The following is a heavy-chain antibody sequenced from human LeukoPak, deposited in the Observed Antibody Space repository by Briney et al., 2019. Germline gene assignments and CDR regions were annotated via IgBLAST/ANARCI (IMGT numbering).Heavy chain of an antibody. J-gene: IGHJ4*02. CDR3: ARITEYCSGGSCRYFDY. CDR2: IFSNDEK. V-gene: IGHV2-26*01. Sequence: ESGLVLVKPTETLTLTCTVSGLSRSNARMGVSWIRQPPGRARKWLAHIFSNDEKSYRTSLKSRLTLSKDTSKRQVVLTMTNMEPVDTATYYCARITEYCSGGSCRYFDYWGQGTLVTVSS. D-gene: IGHD2-15*01. CDR1: GLSRSNARMG.